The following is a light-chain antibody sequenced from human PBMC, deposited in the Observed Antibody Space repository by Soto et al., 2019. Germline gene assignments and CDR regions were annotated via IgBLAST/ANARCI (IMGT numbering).Light chain of an antibody. CDR3: LQYSNPPFT. V-gene: IGKV3-20*01. Sequence: IVFTQSPGTPSLSPGERATLSCTASPTVSSNSLAWYQQKPGQAPRFLIYGASHRAICIPDRFSGSGSGTDFTLTISRLEPEDFAVYYCLQYSNPPFTFGPGTKVDIK. J-gene: IGKJ3*01. CDR2: GAS. CDR1: PTVSSNS.